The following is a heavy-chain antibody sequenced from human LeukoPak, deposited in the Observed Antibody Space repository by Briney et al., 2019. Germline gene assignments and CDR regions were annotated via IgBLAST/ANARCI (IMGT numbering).Heavy chain of an antibody. CDR2: INPNSGGT. Sequence: SVKVSCKASGYTFTGYYMHWVRQAPGQGLEWMGWINPNSGGTNYAQKFQGRVTMTRDTSTTTVYMELSSLRSEDTAMYYCAREIGPRQLHLWGSAFDYWGQGTLVTVSS. D-gene: IGHD5-18*01. J-gene: IGHJ4*02. CDR1: GYTFTGYY. CDR3: AREIGPRQLHLWGSAFDY. V-gene: IGHV1-2*02.